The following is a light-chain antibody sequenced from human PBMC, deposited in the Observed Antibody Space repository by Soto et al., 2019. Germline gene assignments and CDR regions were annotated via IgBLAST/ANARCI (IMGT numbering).Light chain of an antibody. CDR3: HHYNSWPPYT. CDR1: QSVSHS. Sequence: EIVMTQSPASLSVSPGERATLSCRASQSVSHSLAWYQQKPGQAPRLLIYGASTRATGIPARFSGSGSATDFTLTINSLQSEDSAIYYCHHYNSWPPYTFGQGTKLEI. CDR2: GAS. J-gene: IGKJ2*01. V-gene: IGKV3D-15*01.